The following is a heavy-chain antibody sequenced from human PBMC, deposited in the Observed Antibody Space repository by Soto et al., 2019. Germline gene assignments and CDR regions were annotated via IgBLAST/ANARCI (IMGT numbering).Heavy chain of an antibody. CDR2: IDPSDSYT. CDR1: GYSFTSYW. CDR3: ARLAITIVGVPHPGVVGMDV. J-gene: IGHJ6*02. Sequence: EVQLVQSGAEVKKPGESLRISCKGSGYSFTSYWISWVRQMPGKGLEWMGRIDPSDSYTNYSPSFQGHVTISADKSISTAYLQWSSLKASDTAMYYCARLAITIVGVPHPGVVGMDVWGQGTTVTVSS. V-gene: IGHV5-10-1*03. D-gene: IGHD3-3*01.